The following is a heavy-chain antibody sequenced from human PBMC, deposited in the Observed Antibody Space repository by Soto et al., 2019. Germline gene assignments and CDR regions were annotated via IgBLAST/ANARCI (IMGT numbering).Heavy chain of an antibody. V-gene: IGHV1-2*02. Sequence: QVQLVQSGAEVKKPGASVKVSCKASGYTFTGYYMHWVRQAPGQGLEWMGWINPNSGGTNYAQKFQGRVTMTRDTSISTAYMELSRLRSGDTAVYYCARVTLIAAAGTSSFYGMDVWGQGTTVTVSS. CDR1: GYTFTGYY. J-gene: IGHJ6*02. D-gene: IGHD6-13*01. CDR3: ARVTLIAAAGTSSFYGMDV. CDR2: INPNSGGT.